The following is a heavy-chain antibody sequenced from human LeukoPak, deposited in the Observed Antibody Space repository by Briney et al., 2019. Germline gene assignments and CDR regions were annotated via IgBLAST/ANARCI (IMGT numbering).Heavy chain of an antibody. V-gene: IGHV1-2*06. D-gene: IGHD6-25*01. J-gene: IGHJ3*02. Sequence: ASVKVSCKASGYTFTGYYMHWVRQAPGQGLEWMGRINPNRGGTNYAQKFQGRVTLTRDTSISTAYMELSRLRSDDTAVYYCARPKAAAPGAFDIWGQGTMVTVSS. CDR3: ARPKAAAPGAFDI. CDR1: GYTFTGYY. CDR2: INPNRGGT.